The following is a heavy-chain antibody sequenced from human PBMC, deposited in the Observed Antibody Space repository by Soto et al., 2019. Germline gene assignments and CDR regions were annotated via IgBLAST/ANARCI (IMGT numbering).Heavy chain of an antibody. CDR2: ISAYNGNT. J-gene: IGHJ4*02. V-gene: IGHV1-18*01. CDR3: ARDGPSIAVAAPDY. CDR1: GYTFTSYG. D-gene: IGHD6-19*01. Sequence: GASVKVSCKASGYTFTSYGISWVRQAPGQGLEWMGWISAYNGNTNYAQKLQGRVTMTTGTSTSTAYMELRSLRSDDTAVYYCARDGPSIAVAAPDYWGQGTLVTVSS.